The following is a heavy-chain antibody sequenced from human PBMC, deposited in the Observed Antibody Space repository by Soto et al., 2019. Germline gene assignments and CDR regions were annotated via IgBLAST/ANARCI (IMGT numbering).Heavy chain of an antibody. Sequence: GASVKVSCKASGYTFTGYYMHWVRQAPGQGLEWMGWINPNSGGTNYAQKFQGWVTMTRDTSISTAYMELSRLRSDDTAVYYCARGQLVLNYYYYYMDVWGKGTTVTVSS. CDR3: ARGQLVLNYYYYYMDV. D-gene: IGHD6-6*01. V-gene: IGHV1-2*04. CDR2: INPNSGGT. CDR1: GYTFTGYY. J-gene: IGHJ6*03.